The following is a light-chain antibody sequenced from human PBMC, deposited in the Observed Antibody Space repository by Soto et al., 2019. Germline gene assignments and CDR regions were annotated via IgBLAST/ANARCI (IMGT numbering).Light chain of an antibody. CDR1: QSVGRS. Sequence: IVMTQSPATLSVSPGERATLSCRASQSVGRSLAWYQPKPGQAPRLLIYGTSARATGIPATFSGSGSGTEFTLTISSLQSEDFAIYYCQQYDNWPSVTFGGGTKVEIK. V-gene: IGKV3-15*01. J-gene: IGKJ4*01. CDR2: GTS. CDR3: QQYDNWPSVT.